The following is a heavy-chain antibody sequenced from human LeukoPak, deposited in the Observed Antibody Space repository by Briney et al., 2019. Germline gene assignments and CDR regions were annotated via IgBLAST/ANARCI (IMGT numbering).Heavy chain of an antibody. J-gene: IGHJ5*02. V-gene: IGHV3-23*01. CDR3: AKALYDSPLTGDP. D-gene: IGHD3-22*01. Sequence: GGSLRLSCEASGFTFSHIGMAWVRQAPGKGLEWVSSIHPNGVNTHYADSVRGRFTISRDNSKNTLFLQMNSLRVEETATYYCAKALYDSPLTGDPWGQGTLVTVSS. CDR1: GFTFSHIG. CDR2: IHPNGVNT.